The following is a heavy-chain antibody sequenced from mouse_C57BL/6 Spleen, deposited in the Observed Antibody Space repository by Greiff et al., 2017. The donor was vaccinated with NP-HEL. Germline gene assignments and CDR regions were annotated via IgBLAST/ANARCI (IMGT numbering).Heavy chain of an antibody. V-gene: IGHV1-26*01. Sequence: EVQLQQSGPELVKPGASVKISCKASGYTFTDYYMNWVKQSHGKSLEWIGDINPNNGGTSYNQKFKGKATLTVDKSSSTAYMELRSLTSEDSAVYYCARRKGIAWFAYWGQGTLVTVSA. CDR1: GYTFTDYY. J-gene: IGHJ3*01. CDR2: INPNNGGT. CDR3: ARRKGIAWFAY.